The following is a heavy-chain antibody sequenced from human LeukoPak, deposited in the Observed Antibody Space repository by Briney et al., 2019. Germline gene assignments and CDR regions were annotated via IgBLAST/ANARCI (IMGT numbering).Heavy chain of an antibody. CDR1: GYTLTELS. J-gene: IGHJ4*02. V-gene: IGHV1-24*01. Sequence: EASVKVSCKVSGYTLTELSMHWVRQAPGKGLEWMGGFDPEDGETIYAQKFQGRVTMTEDTSADTAYMELSSLRSEDTAVYYCARVSSSNRYYFDYWGQGTLVTVSS. CDR3: ARVSSSNRYYFDY. CDR2: FDPEDGET. D-gene: IGHD6-13*01.